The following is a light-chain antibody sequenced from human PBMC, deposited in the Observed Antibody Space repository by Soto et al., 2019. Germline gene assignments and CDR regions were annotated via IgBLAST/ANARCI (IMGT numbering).Light chain of an antibody. Sequence: QSALTQPPYASGSPGQSVTISCTGTSSDVGGYNYISWYQQHPGKAPKLMIYEVSKRPSGVPDRFSGSKSGNTASLTVSGLQAEDEVDYYCSSYAGSNNYVFGTGTKLTVL. CDR2: EVS. CDR3: SSYAGSNNYV. J-gene: IGLJ1*01. V-gene: IGLV2-8*01. CDR1: SSDVGGYNY.